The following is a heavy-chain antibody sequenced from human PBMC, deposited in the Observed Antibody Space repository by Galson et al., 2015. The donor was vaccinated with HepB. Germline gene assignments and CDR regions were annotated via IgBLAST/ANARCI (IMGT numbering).Heavy chain of an antibody. CDR3: ARERPDCGGDCSPTNYFDY. J-gene: IGHJ4*02. Sequence: SVKVSCKASGYPFPSYAITWVRQAPGQGLEWLGWISTYNGNTIYAQKLQGRITMTIDTSTDTAFMELRSLRSDDTALYYCARERPDCGGDCSPTNYFDYWGQGTLVTVSS. V-gene: IGHV1-18*01. CDR1: GYPFPSYA. D-gene: IGHD2-21*01. CDR2: ISTYNGNT.